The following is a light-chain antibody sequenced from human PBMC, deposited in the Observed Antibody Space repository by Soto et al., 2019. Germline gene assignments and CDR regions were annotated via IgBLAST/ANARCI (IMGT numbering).Light chain of an antibody. CDR3: SSYTSSSNSYV. CDR2: EVS. Sequence: QSALPQPASVSGSPGESITISCTGTSSDVGGYNYVSWYQQHPGKAPNLMIYEVSNRPSGVSNRFSGSKSGNTASLTISGLHAEDDADYYCSSYTSSSNSYVFGPGTMVTVL. V-gene: IGLV2-14*01. J-gene: IGLJ1*01. CDR1: SSDVGGYNY.